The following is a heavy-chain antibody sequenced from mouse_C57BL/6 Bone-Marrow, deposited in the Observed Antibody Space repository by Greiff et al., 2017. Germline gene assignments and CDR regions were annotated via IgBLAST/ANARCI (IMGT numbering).Heavy chain of an antibody. J-gene: IGHJ4*01. CDR3: GRSLRWLLRAMDY. Sequence: VQLQQSGAELVKPGASVKLSCKASGYTFTSYWMHWVKQRPGQGLEWIGMIHPNSGSTNYNEKFKSKATLTVDKSSSTAYLQLSSLTSDYSSVYCCGRSLRWLLRAMDYWGPGTSVTVSS. D-gene: IGHD2-3*01. CDR2: IHPNSGST. CDR1: GYTFTSYW. V-gene: IGHV1-64*01.